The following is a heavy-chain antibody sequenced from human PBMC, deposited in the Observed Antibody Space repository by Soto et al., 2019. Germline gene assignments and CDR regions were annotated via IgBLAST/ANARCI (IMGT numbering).Heavy chain of an antibody. Sequence: EVQLVESGGGLVQPGGSLKLSCAVSGFTFSGSAMHWVRQASGKGLEWVGRIRSKSNNYATAYAASVKGRFTISRDDSKNTAYLQMNSLNTEDTAVYYCTRGYGDYVRDYWGQGTLVTVSS. J-gene: IGHJ4*02. CDR1: GFTFSGSA. CDR3: TRGYGDYVRDY. CDR2: IRSKSNNYAT. V-gene: IGHV3-73*01. D-gene: IGHD4-17*01.